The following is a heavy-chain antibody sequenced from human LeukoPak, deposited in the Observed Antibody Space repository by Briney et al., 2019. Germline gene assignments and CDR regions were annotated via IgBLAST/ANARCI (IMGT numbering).Heavy chain of an antibody. D-gene: IGHD1/OR15-1a*01. J-gene: IGHJ6*02. CDR2: SRNKASSYTP. Sequence: GGSQRLSCAASGFTFSDHYMDWVRQATGKGVEWVGISRNKASSYTPEYAASVEGRFTISRGVSESSLYLQMNRVRTEDTAGYXCGXIAINANNGMDVWGQGTTVTVSS. CDR1: GFTFSDHY. V-gene: IGHV3-72*01. CDR3: GXIAINANNGMDV.